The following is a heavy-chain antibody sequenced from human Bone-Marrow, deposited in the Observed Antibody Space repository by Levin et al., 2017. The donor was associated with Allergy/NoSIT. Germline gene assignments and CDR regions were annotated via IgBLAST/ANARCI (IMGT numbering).Heavy chain of an antibody. J-gene: IGHJ5*02. CDR2: ISTFSGDI. CDR3: ARDGRPYCNSTGCYRVGRFDP. D-gene: IGHD2-2*01. CDR1: GYSFTTYG. V-gene: IGHV1-18*01. Sequence: ASVKVSCQASGYSFTTYGINWVRQAPGQGLEWMGWISTFSGDIKYTQKFQGRVTMTTDTSTNTAHLELRSLRSDDTAVYYCARDGRPYCNSTGCYRVGRFDPWGQGTLVTVSS.